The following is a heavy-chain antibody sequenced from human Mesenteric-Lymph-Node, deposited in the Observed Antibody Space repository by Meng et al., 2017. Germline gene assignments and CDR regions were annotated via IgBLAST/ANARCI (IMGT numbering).Heavy chain of an antibody. D-gene: IGHD3-22*01. J-gene: IGHJ3*02. CDR2: IIPTLSAT. CDR3: ASSSRYYYDIGAFDI. V-gene: IGHV1-69*05. CDR1: GGSFSKET. Sequence: SVKVSCKASGGSFSKETINWVRQAPGQGLEWMGGIIPTLSATNYAQKFQGRITIITDESTSTAYMELSSLRSEDTAVYYCASSSRYYYDIGAFDIWGQRTMVTVSS.